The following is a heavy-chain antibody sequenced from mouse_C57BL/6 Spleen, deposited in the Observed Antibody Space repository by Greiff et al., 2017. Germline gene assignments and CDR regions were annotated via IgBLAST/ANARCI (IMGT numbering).Heavy chain of an antibody. D-gene: IGHD3-1*01. V-gene: IGHV5-9*01. CDR1: GFTFSSYT. CDR2: ISGGGGNT. CDR3: ASLGGWFAY. J-gene: IGHJ3*01. Sequence: EVKLMESGGGLVKPGGSLKLSCAASGFTFSSYTMSWVRQTPEKRLEWVATISGGGGNTYYPDSVKGRFTISRDNAKNTLYLQMSSLRSEDTALYYCASLGGWFAYWGQGTLVTVSA.